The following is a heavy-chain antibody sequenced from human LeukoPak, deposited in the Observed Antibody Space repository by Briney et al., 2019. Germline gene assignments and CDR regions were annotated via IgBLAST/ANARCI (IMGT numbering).Heavy chain of an antibody. J-gene: IGHJ2*01. CDR2: IIPILGIA. D-gene: IGHD6-19*01. CDR3: ARDRAVAALGIYWYFDL. V-gene: IGHV1-69*04. Sequence: GASVKVSCKASGGTFSSYAISWVRQAPGQGLEWMGRIIPILGIANCAQKFQGRVTITADESTSTAYMELSSLRSEDTAVYYCARDRAVAALGIYWYFDLWGRGTLVTVSS. CDR1: GGTFSSYA.